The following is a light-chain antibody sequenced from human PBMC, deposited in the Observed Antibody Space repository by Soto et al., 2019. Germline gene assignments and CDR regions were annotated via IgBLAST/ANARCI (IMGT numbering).Light chain of an antibody. V-gene: IGKV3-11*01. J-gene: IGKJ1*01. CDR3: QQRSNWLLT. Sequence: EIVLTQSPATLSLFPGERATLSCRASQSVSSYFAWYQQKPGQAPRLLIYDASSRATGIPARFSGSGSGTDFTSNISSLEPEDFEVYYCQQRSNWLLTFGQGTRVDIK. CDR1: QSVSSY. CDR2: DAS.